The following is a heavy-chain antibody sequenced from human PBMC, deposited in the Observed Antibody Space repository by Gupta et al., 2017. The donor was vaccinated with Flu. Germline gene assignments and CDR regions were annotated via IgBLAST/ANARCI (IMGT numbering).Heavy chain of an antibody. CDR3: AGTGTYYHVDY. CDR2: IYDSGIPSS. Sequence: TVSGGPIDSYYWIWIRQPPGKGLEWIGYIYDSGIPSSSYNPSLRSRVTMSVDRSKKQFSLNPSAVTAADTAVYYCAGTGTYYHVDYWGQGSLVTVSS. V-gene: IGHV4-59*08. J-gene: IGHJ4*02. CDR1: GGPIDSYY. D-gene: IGHD1-26*01.